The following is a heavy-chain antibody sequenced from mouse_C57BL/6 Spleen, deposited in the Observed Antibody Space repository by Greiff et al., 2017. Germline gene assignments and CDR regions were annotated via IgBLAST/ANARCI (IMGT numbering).Heavy chain of an antibody. J-gene: IGHJ4*01. V-gene: IGHV5-17*01. CDR3: AGKGRYYAMDY. D-gene: IGHD3-3*01. CDR2: ISSGSSTI. Sequence: EVKLVESGGGLVKPGGSLKLSCAASGFTFSDYGMHWVRQAPGKGLEWVAYISSGSSTIYYADTVKGRYTISRDNAKNTLFLQMTSLRSEDTALYYCAGKGRYYAMDYWGQGTSVTVSS. CDR1: GFTFSDYG.